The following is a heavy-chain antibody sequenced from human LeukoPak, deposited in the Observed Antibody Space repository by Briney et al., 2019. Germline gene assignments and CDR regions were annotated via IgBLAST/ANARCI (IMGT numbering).Heavy chain of an antibody. V-gene: IGHV3-48*04. CDR2: ISSSGSTI. CDR1: GFTFSSYG. J-gene: IGHJ6*04. CDR3: AELGITMIGGV. Sequence: GGSLRLSCAASGFTFSSYGMSWVRQAPGKGLEWVSYISSSGSTIYYADSVKGRFTISRDNAKNSLYLQMDSLRAEDTAVYYCAELGITMIGGVWGKGTTVTISS. D-gene: IGHD3-10*02.